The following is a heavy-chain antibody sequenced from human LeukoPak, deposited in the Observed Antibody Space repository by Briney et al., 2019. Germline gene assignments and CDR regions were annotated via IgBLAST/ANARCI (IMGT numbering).Heavy chain of an antibody. CDR3: AELGITMIGGV. D-gene: IGHD3-10*02. Sequence: GGSLRLSCVASGFTFSDFSLNWVRQAPGKGLEWISYIGSAIYYADSVKGRFTISRDNAKNSLYLQMNSLRAEDTAVYYCAELGITMIGGVWGKGTTVTFSS. J-gene: IGHJ6*04. CDR2: IGSAI. CDR1: GFTFSDFS. V-gene: IGHV3-48*01.